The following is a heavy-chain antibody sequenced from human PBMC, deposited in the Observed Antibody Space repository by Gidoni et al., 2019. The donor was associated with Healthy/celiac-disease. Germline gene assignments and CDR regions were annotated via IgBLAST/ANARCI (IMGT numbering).Heavy chain of an antibody. Sequence: QVQLVQSGAEEKKPGASVKVSCKASGYTFTCYAMHWVRQAPGQRLEWMGWINAGNGNTKYAQKFQGRVTITRDTCASTAYMELSSLRSEDTAVYYCARDSTYDDILTGYYLDAFDIWGQGTMVTVSS. D-gene: IGHD3-9*01. CDR1: GYTFTCYA. CDR2: INAGNGNT. CDR3: ARDSTYDDILTGYYLDAFDI. V-gene: IGHV1-3*05. J-gene: IGHJ3*02.